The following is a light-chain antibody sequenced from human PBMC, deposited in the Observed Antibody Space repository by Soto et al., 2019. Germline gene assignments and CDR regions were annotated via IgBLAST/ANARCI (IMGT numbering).Light chain of an antibody. V-gene: IGLV3-25*02. CDR3: QSANSSGVYPV. J-gene: IGLJ1*01. CDR2: KDT. Sequence: ELTQSPSVSVSPGQTARLTGSLDALTKQYAHWYQQRPGQAPILVIYKDTERPSGIPERFSGSTSGTTVTLTINAVQAEDEADYYCQSANSSGVYPVFGAGTKVTVL. CDR1: ALTKQY.